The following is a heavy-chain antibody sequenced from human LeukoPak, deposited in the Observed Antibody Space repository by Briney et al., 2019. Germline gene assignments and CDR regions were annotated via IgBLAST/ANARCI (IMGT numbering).Heavy chain of an antibody. Sequence: SGGSLRLSCEASGFTFSGYWMHWVRQAPGKGLVWVSRISPDGSTISYADSVKGRFTISRDNAKNTLYLQMNSLRAEDTAVYYCAGGYSYGSHFDYWGQGTLVTVSS. D-gene: IGHD5-18*01. J-gene: IGHJ4*02. CDR1: GFTFSGYW. CDR2: ISPDGSTI. V-gene: IGHV3-74*01. CDR3: AGGYSYGSHFDY.